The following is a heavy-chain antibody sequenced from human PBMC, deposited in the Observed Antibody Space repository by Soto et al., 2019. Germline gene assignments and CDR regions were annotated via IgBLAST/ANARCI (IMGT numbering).Heavy chain of an antibody. J-gene: IGHJ6*02. CDR1: GGSFSGYY. CDR2: INHSGST. Sequence: PSQTLSLTCAVYGGSFSGYYWSWIRQPPGKGLEWIGEINHSGSTNYNPSLKSRVTISVDTSKNQFSLKLSSVTAADTAVYYCARGSGVLRYFDWSPSPYYYGMDVWGQGTTVTVSS. V-gene: IGHV4-34*01. D-gene: IGHD3-9*01. CDR3: ARGSGVLRYFDWSPSPYYYGMDV.